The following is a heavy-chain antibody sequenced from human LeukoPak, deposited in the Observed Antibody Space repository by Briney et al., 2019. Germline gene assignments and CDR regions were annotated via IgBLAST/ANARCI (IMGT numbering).Heavy chain of an antibody. J-gene: IGHJ5*02. Sequence: SETLSLTCTVSHGSISRYYWSWIRQPPGKGLEWIGYIYHSGSTNYNPSLKSRVTISVDTSKNQFSLKLSSVTAADTAVYYCARDSAYYYDSSGYYSSYNWFDPWGQGTLVTVSS. V-gene: IGHV4-59*12. CDR2: IYHSGST. CDR1: HGSISRYY. D-gene: IGHD3-22*01. CDR3: ARDSAYYYDSSGYYSSYNWFDP.